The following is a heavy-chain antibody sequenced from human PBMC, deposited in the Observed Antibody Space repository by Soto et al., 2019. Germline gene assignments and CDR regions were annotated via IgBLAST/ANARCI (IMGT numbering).Heavy chain of an antibody. D-gene: IGHD3-3*01. CDR2: IIPILGIA. CDR3: ATGDFWSGYYLPFDY. J-gene: IGHJ4*02. Sequence: SVKVSCKASGGTFSSYTISWVRQAPGQGLEWMGRIIPILGIANYAQKFQGRVTITADKSTSTAYMELSSLRSEDTAVYYCATGDFWSGYYLPFDYWGQGTLVTVSS. CDR1: GGTFSSYT. V-gene: IGHV1-69*02.